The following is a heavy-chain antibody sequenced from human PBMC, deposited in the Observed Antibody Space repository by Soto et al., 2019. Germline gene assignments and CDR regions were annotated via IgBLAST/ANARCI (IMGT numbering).Heavy chain of an antibody. J-gene: IGHJ4*02. CDR3: ARILTGPPPEYYFDY. V-gene: IGHV3-74*01. D-gene: IGHD3-9*01. Sequence: EVQLVESGGGLVQPGGSLRLSCATSGFNFSTYWVHWVRQVPGKGVVWVSRINSDGTTTDYADSVKGRFTISRDNAKNTLYLQMNSLRAEDTAVYYCARILTGPPPEYYFDYWGQGTLVTVSS. CDR2: INSDGTTT. CDR1: GFNFSTYW.